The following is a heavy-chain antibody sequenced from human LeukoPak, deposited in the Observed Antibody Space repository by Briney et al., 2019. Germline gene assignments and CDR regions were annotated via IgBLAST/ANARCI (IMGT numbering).Heavy chain of an antibody. V-gene: IGHV3-53*01. J-gene: IGHJ4*02. D-gene: IGHD2-8*01. CDR1: GFSVANNY. CDR2: LYTGGIR. CDR3: TKMFTKDNWYGGPDY. Sequence: GGSLRLSCEASGFSVANNYMSWFRLAPGKGLEWVSVLYTGGIRYYAGFVRGRFTISRDDSKNTLYLQMNNLRAEDTAIYYCTKMFTKDNWYGGPDYWGQGTLVTVSS.